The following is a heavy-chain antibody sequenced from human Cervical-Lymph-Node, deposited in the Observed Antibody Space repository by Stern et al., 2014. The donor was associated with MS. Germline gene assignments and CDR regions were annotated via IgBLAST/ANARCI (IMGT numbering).Heavy chain of an antibody. CDR2: INTDSGKP. V-gene: IGHV7-4-1*02. J-gene: IGHJ4*02. CDR1: GYTFSNYA. Sequence: QVQLVQSGSELKKPGASVKVSCKGSGYTFSNYALNWVRQAPGQGLEWMGWINTDSGKPTYAQGFKGRFVFSLDTSVSTAYLQINNLKAEDTAVYYCARAPAGEQWLVRVAFDLWGQGTLVTVSS. D-gene: IGHD6-19*01. CDR3: ARAPAGEQWLVRVAFDL.